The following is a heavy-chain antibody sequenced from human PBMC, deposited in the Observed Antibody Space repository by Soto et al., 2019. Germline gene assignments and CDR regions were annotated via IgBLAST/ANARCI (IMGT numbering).Heavy chain of an antibody. CDR2: IYYSGST. V-gene: IGHV4-31*03. Sequence: QVQLQESGPGLVKPSQTLSLTCTVSGGSISSGGYYWSWIRQHPGKGLEWIGYIYYSGSTYYNPXLKSRVTISVDXSXTXXSLKLSSVTAADTAVYYCARVNSARPLSALVAFDYWGQGTLVTVSS. D-gene: IGHD5-12*01. CDR1: GGSISSGGYY. J-gene: IGHJ4*02. CDR3: ARVNSARPLSALVAFDY.